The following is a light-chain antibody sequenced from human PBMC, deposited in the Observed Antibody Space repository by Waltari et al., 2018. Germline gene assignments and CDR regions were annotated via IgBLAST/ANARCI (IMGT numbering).Light chain of an antibody. CDR3: QQYDISPLT. CDR2: GAS. CDR1: HTVRTTY. J-gene: IGKJ4*01. V-gene: IGKV3-20*01. Sequence: EIALTHSPGTLSLSPVERATLSCRASHTVRTTYLAWYQQKPGQAPTLLTYGASSRATGIPDRFSGSGSGTDFSLTISSLEPEDFAVYYCQQYDISPLTFGGGTKVEIK.